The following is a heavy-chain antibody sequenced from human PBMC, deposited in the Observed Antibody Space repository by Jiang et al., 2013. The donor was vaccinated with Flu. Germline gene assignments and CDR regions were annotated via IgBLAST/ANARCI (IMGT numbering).Heavy chain of an antibody. D-gene: IGHD6-13*01. CDR1: GGSISSYY. J-gene: IGHJ4*02. CDR3: ARVESYSRFDY. V-gene: IGHV4-59*01. CDR2: IYYSGST. Sequence: LLKPSETLSLTCTVSGGSISSYYWSWIRQPPGKGLEWIGYIYYSGSTNYNPSLKSRVTISVDTSKNQFSLKLSSVTAADTAVYYCARVESYSRFDYWGQGTLVTVSS.